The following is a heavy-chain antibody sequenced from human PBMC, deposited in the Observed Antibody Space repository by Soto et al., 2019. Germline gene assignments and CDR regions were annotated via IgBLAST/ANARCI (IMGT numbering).Heavy chain of an antibody. CDR1: GASINNNDYY. D-gene: IGHD3-22*01. CDR2: VYYGGTT. V-gene: IGHV4-30-4*01. J-gene: IGHJ2*01. Sequence: SETLSLTCTVSGASINNNDYYWSWIRHTPGKGLEWIGYVYYGGTTDYIPSLKSRLSMSIDKSQNQFTLKLNSVTAADTATYYCARMSYFYDKWYFDLWGRGTLVTVSS. CDR3: ARMSYFYDKWYFDL.